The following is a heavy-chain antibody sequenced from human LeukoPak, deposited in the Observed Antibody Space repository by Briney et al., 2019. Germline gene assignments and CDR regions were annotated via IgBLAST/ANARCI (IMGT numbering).Heavy chain of an antibody. V-gene: IGHV4-39*01. CDR2: IYYSGST. J-gene: IGHJ3*02. Sequence: SETLSLTCTVSGGSISSGGYYWGWIRQPPGKGLEWIGSIYYSGSTYYNPSLKSRVTISVDTSKNQFSLKLSSVTAADTAVYYCARQGKYDFWSGYYEERDSMRGNDAFDIWGQGTMVTVSS. D-gene: IGHD3-3*01. CDR1: GGSISSGGYY. CDR3: ARQGKYDFWSGYYEERDSMRGNDAFDI.